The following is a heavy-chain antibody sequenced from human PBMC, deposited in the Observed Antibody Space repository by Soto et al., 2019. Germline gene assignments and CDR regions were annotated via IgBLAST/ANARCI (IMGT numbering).Heavy chain of an antibody. CDR3: AKNFIPLSPDLYFDS. CDR2: LSYDGSYK. CDR1: GFTFSGYG. J-gene: IGHJ4*02. V-gene: IGHV3-30*18. D-gene: IGHD3-16*01. Sequence: PGGPLRLSCAGSGFTFSGYGMHWARQAPGRGLEWVAVLSYDGSYKSYEDSVKGRFTISRDNYKNTLHLQMDSLRAEDTAVYYCAKNFIPLSPDLYFDSWGQGTLVTVS.